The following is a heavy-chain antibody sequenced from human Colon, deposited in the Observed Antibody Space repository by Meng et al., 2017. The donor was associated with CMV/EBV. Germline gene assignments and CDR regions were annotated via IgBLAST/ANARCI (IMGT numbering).Heavy chain of an antibody. CDR3: ARGEGLLWFGELLLGNFDY. D-gene: IGHD3-10*01. Sequence: SETLSLTCTVSGGSISSSSYYWGWIRQPPGKGLEWIGSIYYSGSTYYNPSLTSRVTISVDTSKNQFSLKLSSVTAADTAVYYCARGEGLLWFGELLLGNFDYWGQGTLVTVSS. CDR2: IYYSGST. V-gene: IGHV4-39*07. J-gene: IGHJ4*02. CDR1: GGSISSSSYY.